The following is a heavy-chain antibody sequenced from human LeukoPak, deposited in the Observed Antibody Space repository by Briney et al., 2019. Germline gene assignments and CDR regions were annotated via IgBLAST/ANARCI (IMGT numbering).Heavy chain of an antibody. V-gene: IGHV1-18*01. D-gene: IGHD4-17*01. CDR1: GGTFSSYA. Sequence: ASVKVSCKASGGTFSSYAISWVRQAPGQGLEWMGWISAYNGNTNYAQKLQGRVTMTTDTSTSTAYMELRSLRSDDTAVYYCVRGGYGDPHDYWGQGTLVTVSS. CDR3: VRGGYGDPHDY. CDR2: ISAYNGNT. J-gene: IGHJ4*02.